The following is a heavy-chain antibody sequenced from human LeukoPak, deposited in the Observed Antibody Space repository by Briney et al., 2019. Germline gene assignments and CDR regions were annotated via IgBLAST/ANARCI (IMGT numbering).Heavy chain of an antibody. CDR3: ATTAVPATYGAFDI. J-gene: IGHJ3*02. V-gene: IGHV4-61*02. Sequence: SETLSLTCTVSGRSITSGNYFWSWIRQPAGKALEWIGRIHTSGTTTYNPSLKSRITISVDSSKNLLSLKLNSVTAADTAVYYCATTAVPATYGAFDIWGQGTMVTVSS. CDR1: GRSITSGNYF. D-gene: IGHD2-2*01. CDR2: IHTSGTT.